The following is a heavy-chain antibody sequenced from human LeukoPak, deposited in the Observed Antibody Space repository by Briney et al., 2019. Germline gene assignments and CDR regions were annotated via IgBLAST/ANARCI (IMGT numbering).Heavy chain of an antibody. Sequence: PGGSLRLSCAASGFTFTNHAMSWVRQAPGKGLEWVSAIGGSGDNTYYADSVKGRFTISRENSKNTLNLQMNSLRAEDTAVYYCAKGVWNCGGDCYSTFDYWGQGTLVTVSS. CDR2: IGGSGDNT. V-gene: IGHV3-23*01. D-gene: IGHD2-21*02. J-gene: IGHJ4*02. CDR3: AKGVWNCGGDCYSTFDY. CDR1: GFTFTNHA.